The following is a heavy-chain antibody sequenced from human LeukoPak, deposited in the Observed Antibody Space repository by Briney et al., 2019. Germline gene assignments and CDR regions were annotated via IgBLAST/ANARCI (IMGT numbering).Heavy chain of an antibody. CDR3: ANSKSSRALHYYGMDV. CDR2: ISGSGGST. Sequence: PGGSLRLSCAASGFTFSSYAMSWVRQAPGKGLEWVSAISGSGGSTYYADSVKGRFTISRDNSKNTLYLQMNSLRAEDTAVYYCANSKSSRALHYYGMDVWGQGTTVTVSS. V-gene: IGHV3-23*01. CDR1: GFTFSSYA. D-gene: IGHD2-2*01. J-gene: IGHJ6*02.